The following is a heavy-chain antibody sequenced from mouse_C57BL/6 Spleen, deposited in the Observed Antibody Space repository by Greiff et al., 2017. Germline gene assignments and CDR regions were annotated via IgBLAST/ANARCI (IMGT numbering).Heavy chain of an antibody. CDR2: IYPGDGDT. CDR3: ASPRYGSSPPGFAY. D-gene: IGHD1-1*01. Sequence: QVQLKQSGPELVKPGASVKISCTASGYAFSSSCMNWVKQRPGKGLEWIGRIYPGDGDTNYNGKFKGKATLTADKSSSTTYMQLLSLTSEDSAVYFCASPRYGSSPPGFAYWGQGTLVTVSA. CDR1: GYAFSSSC. V-gene: IGHV1-82*01. J-gene: IGHJ3*01.